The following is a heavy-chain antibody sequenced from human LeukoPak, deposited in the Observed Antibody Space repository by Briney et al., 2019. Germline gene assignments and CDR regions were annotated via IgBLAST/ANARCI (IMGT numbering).Heavy chain of an antibody. D-gene: IGHD6-13*01. Sequence: SETLSLTCAVYGGSFSGYYWSWIRQPPGKGLEWIGEINHSGSTNYNPSLKSRVTISVDTSKNQFSLKLSSVTAADTAVYYCARVGAAAGRWFDPWGQGTLVTVPS. CDR2: INHSGST. V-gene: IGHV4-34*01. CDR1: GGSFSGYY. J-gene: IGHJ5*02. CDR3: ARVGAAAGRWFDP.